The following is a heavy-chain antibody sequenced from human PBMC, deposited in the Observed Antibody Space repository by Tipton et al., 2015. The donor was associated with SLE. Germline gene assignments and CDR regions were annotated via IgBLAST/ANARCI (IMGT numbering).Heavy chain of an antibody. J-gene: IGHJ2*01. Sequence: GSLRLSCAASEFTFSSDWMTWVRQPPGKGLEWVASISQDGSEKFYVDSMKGRFTISRDNAKNSLYLQMHSLRVEDTAVYYCARDQSSGYWYFDLWGRGTLVTVSS. V-gene: IGHV3-7*01. CDR3: ARDQSSGYWYFDL. CDR1: EFTFSSDW. D-gene: IGHD3-22*01. CDR2: ISQDGSEK.